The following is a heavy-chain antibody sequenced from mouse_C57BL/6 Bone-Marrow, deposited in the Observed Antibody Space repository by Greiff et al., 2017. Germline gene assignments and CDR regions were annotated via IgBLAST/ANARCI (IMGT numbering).Heavy chain of an antibody. CDR1: GFTFTDYY. Sequence: DVKLVESGGGLVQPGGSLSLSCAASGFTFTDYYMSWVRQPPGKALEWLGFIRNKANGYTSEYSASVKGRFTIARDNSQSILYLQMNALRAEDSATDYCARYTAYGNWYFEVWGTGTTVTVSS. J-gene: IGHJ1*03. V-gene: IGHV7-3*01. CDR2: IRNKANGYTS. D-gene: IGHD2-10*02. CDR3: ARYTAYGNWYFEV.